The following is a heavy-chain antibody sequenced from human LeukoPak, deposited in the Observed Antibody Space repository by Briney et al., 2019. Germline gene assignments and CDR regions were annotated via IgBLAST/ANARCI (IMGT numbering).Heavy chain of an antibody. V-gene: IGHV4-34*01. CDR3: ARDQYVDTGRGIDY. D-gene: IGHD5-18*01. Sequence: SETLSLTCAVYGGSFSGYYWSWIRQPPGKGLEWIGEINHSGSTNYNPSLKSRVTISVDTSKNQFSLKLSYVTAADTAVYYCARDQYVDTGRGIDYWGQGTLVTVSS. CDR2: INHSGST. J-gene: IGHJ4*02. CDR1: GGSFSGYY.